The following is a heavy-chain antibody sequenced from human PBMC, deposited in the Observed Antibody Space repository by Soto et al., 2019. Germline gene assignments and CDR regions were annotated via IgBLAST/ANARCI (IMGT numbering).Heavy chain of an antibody. CDR2: INHSGST. CDR1: GGSFSGYS. J-gene: IGHJ3*02. D-gene: IGHD1-1*01. Sequence: SETLSLTCAVYGGSFSGYSWSWIRQPPGKGLEWIGEINHSGSTNYNPSLKSRVTISVDTPKNQFSLKLSSVTAADTAVDYCARKTGNELKRLWSNAFDIWGQGTMVTVSS. CDR3: ARKTGNELKRLWSNAFDI. V-gene: IGHV4-34*01.